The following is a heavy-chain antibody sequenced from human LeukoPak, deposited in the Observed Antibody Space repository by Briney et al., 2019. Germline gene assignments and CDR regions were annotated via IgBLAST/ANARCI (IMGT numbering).Heavy chain of an antibody. D-gene: IGHD6-13*01. CDR1: GFTFSSYA. Sequence: GGSLRLSCAASGFTFSSYAMSWVRQAPGKGLEWVSAISGSGGSTYYADSVKGRFTISRDNSKNTLYLQMNSLRAEDTAVYYCAKIDSSSWYWSRSPSDYYYYYGMDVWGQGTTVTVSS. V-gene: IGHV3-23*01. CDR3: AKIDSSSWYWSRSPSDYYYYYGMDV. J-gene: IGHJ6*02. CDR2: ISGSGGST.